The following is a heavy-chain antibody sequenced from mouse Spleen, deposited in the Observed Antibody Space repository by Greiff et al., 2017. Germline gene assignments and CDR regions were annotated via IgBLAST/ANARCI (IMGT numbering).Heavy chain of an antibody. V-gene: IGHV1-26*01. D-gene: IGHD3-1*01. CDR1: GYTFTDYY. Sequence: VQLKQSGPELVKPGASVKISCKASGYTFTDYYMNWVKQSHGKSLEWIGDINPNNGGTSYNQKFKGKATLTVDKSSSTAYMELRSLTSEDSAVYYCARSSGYELYYAMDYWGQGTSVTVSS. CDR2: INPNNGGT. CDR3: ARSSGYELYYAMDY. J-gene: IGHJ4*01.